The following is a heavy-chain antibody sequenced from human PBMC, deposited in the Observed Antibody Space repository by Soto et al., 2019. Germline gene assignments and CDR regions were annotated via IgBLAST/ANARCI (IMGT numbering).Heavy chain of an antibody. CDR2: IFYSGST. Sequence: SETLSLTCTVSGGSISSSSYYWGWIRQPPGKGLEWIGSIFYSGSTYYNPSLKSRVTISVDRSKNQFSLKLSSVTAADTAVYYCARTFYYDSRIDYWGQGTLVTVSSGKLVPFGDPNYYYYGMDVWGQGTTVTVSS. V-gene: IGHV4-39*07. J-gene: IGHJ6*02. CDR3: ARTFYYDSRIDYWGQGTLVTVSSGKLVPFGDPNYYYYGMDV. D-gene: IGHD3-22*01. CDR1: GGSISSSSYY.